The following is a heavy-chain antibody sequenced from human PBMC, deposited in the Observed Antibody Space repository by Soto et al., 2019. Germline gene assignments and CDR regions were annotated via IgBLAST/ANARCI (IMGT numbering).Heavy chain of an antibody. CDR2: INHSGST. D-gene: IGHD4-17*01. J-gene: IGHJ4*02. V-gene: IGHV4-34*09. CDR1: GGSFSGYY. Sequence: SETLSLTCAVYGGSFSGYYWSWIRQPPGKGLEWIGEINHSGSTNYNPSLKSRVTISVDTSKNQFSLKLSSVTAADTAVYYCARDRGYGGHYFDYWGQGTLVTVSS. CDR3: ARDRGYGGHYFDY.